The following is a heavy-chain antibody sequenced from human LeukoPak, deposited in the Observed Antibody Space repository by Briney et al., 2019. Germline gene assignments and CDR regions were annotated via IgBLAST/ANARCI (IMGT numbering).Heavy chain of an antibody. D-gene: IGHD6-19*01. CDR1: GFTFSSHG. J-gene: IGHJ4*02. Sequence: AGGSLRLSCAASGFTFSSHGMSWVRQAPGKGLEWVSSISSSSSYIYYADSVKGRFTISRDNAKNSLYLQMNSLRAEDTAVYYCARQYNDGWYFDRFDYWGQGTLVTVSS. V-gene: IGHV3-21*01. CDR3: ARQYNDGWYFDRFDY. CDR2: ISSSSSYI.